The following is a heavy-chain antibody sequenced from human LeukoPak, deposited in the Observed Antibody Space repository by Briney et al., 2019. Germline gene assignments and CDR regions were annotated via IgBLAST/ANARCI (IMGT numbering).Heavy chain of an antibody. CDR2: INPTGGST. CDR3: ARTAARRFDY. D-gene: IGHD6-6*01. V-gene: IGHV1-46*01. Sequence: GASVKVSCKASGCTFPSYFMHWVRQAPGQGLECMGIINPTGGSTTYAQKFQGRVTMTRDTSTSTVYMELSSLRSDDTAVYYCARTAARRFDYWGQGTLVTVSS. CDR1: GCTFPSYF. J-gene: IGHJ4*02.